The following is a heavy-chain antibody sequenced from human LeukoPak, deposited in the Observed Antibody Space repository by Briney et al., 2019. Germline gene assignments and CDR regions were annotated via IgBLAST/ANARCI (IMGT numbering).Heavy chain of an antibody. CDR3: ARDLWFGKTDTSYYVDY. CDR1: GYTFTGYY. D-gene: IGHD3-10*01. J-gene: IGHJ4*02. CDR2: INPNSGGT. Sequence: ASVKVSCKASGYTFTGYYMHWVRQAPGQGLEWMGWINPNSGGTNYAQKFQGRVTMTRDTSISTAYMELSRLRSDDTAVYYCARDLWFGKTDTSYYVDYWGQGTLVTVSS. V-gene: IGHV1-2*02.